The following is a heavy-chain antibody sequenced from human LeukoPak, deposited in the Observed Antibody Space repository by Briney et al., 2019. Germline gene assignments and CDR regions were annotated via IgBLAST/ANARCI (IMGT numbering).Heavy chain of an antibody. D-gene: IGHD2-21*01. CDR1: GGSISSGDYY. CDR2: IYYSGST. V-gene: IGHV4-30-4*08. CDR3: ARDLVVIATKYAPTL. J-gene: IGHJ3*01. Sequence: PSETLSLTCTVSGGSISSGDYYWSWIRQPPGKGLEWIGYIYYSGSTYYDPSLKSRVTISVDTSKIQFSLKLSSVTAADTAVYYCARDLVVIATKYAPTLWGQGTMVTVSS.